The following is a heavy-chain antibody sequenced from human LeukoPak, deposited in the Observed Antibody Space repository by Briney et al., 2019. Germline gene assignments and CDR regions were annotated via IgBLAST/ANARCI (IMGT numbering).Heavy chain of an antibody. J-gene: IGHJ4*02. D-gene: IGHD3-22*01. V-gene: IGHV3-11*01. Sequence: SGGSLRHSCAASGFTFSDYYMSWIRQAPGKGLEWVSYISSSGSTIYYADSVKGQFTISRDNAKNSLYLQMNSLRAEDTAVYYCAREERRYYYDSSGYDDYWGQGTLVTVSS. CDR3: AREERRYYYDSSGYDDY. CDR2: ISSSGSTI. CDR1: GFTFSDYY.